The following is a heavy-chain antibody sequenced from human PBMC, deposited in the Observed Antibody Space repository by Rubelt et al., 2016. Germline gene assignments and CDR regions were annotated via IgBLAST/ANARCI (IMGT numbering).Heavy chain of an antibody. CDR2: IYYSGST. CDR3: ASSTTQFWSGYVNYYGMDV. V-gene: IGHV4-31*03. Sequence: QVQLRESGPGLVKPSQTLSLTCSVSGGSISTGGYYWSWIRQHPAKGLEWIGSIYYSGSTYYDPSLKSRVTISVDTSKNQFSLKLSSVTAADTAVYYCASSTTQFWSGYVNYYGMDVWGQGTTVTVSS. CDR1: GGSISTGGYY. J-gene: IGHJ6*02. D-gene: IGHD3-3*01.